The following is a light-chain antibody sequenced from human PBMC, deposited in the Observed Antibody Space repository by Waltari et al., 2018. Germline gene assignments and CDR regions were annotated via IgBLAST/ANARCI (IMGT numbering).Light chain of an antibody. J-gene: IGLJ2*01. CDR2: EVI. Sequence: QSALTQPASVSGSTGQSITIPGTGSSRDYGRYKFVSWYQQYPGRSPKLIIYEVIKRPSGFSNRFSGSKSGNTASLTISGLQAGDEADYYCCSYAGSSTLVFGGGTKLTVL. V-gene: IGLV2-23*02. CDR3: CSYAGSSTLV. CDR1: SRDYGRYKF.